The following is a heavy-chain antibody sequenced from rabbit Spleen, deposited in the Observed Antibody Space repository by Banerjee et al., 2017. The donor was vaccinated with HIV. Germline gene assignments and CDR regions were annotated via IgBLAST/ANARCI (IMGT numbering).Heavy chain of an antibody. CDR1: GFSLTSSDY. Sequence: QSLEESGGDLVKPGASLILTCTASGFSLTSSDYMCWVRQAPGKGLEWIACIHGGSSNNIYYASWAKGRLTISKTSSTTVTLQMTSLTAADTATYFCARFYAGYGDFGYAAMWGPGTLVTVS. CDR3: ARFYAGYGDFGYAAM. CDR2: IHGGSSNNI. V-gene: IGHV1S40*01. J-gene: IGHJ4*01. D-gene: IGHD7-1*01.